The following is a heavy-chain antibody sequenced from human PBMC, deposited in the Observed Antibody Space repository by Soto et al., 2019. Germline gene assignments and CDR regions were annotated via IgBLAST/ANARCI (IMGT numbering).Heavy chain of an antibody. D-gene: IGHD6-19*01. V-gene: IGHV3-7*01. CDR3: VRTVGPLEEIAVAGGVDY. CDR1: GFTFSSYW. CDR2: IKQDGSEK. Sequence: GGSLRLSCAASGFTFSSYWMSWVRQAPGKGLEWVANIKQDGSEKYYVDSVKGRFTISRDNAKNSLYLQMNSLRAEDTAVYYCVRTVGPLEEIAVAGGVDYWGQGTLVTVSS. J-gene: IGHJ4*02.